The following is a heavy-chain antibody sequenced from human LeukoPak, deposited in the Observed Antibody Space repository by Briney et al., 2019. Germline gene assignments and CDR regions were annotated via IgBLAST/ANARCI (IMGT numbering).Heavy chain of an antibody. CDR1: SGSIGSSNW. J-gene: IGHJ4*02. CDR2: ISLGGNT. CDR3: ASNWGYSQGH. D-gene: IGHD7-27*01. Sequence: SGTLSLTCTVSSGSIGSSNWWSWVRQTPGKGLEWIGEISLGGNTDHNPSLRSRVTISVDQSKNQLFLKLTSVTAADTAIYYCASNWGYSQGHWGQGILVTVSS. V-gene: IGHV4-4*02.